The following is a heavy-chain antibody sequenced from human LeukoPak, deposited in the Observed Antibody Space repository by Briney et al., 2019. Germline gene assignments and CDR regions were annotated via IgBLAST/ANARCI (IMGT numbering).Heavy chain of an antibody. Sequence: PGGSLRLSCAASGFTFSSYGMHWVRQAPGKGLEWVAFIRYDGSNKYYADSVKGRFTISRDNSKNTLCLQMDSLRTEDTAVYYCAKRDSSSSGYSFDYWGQGTLVTVSS. D-gene: IGHD6-6*01. CDR3: AKRDSSSSGYSFDY. CDR1: GFTFSSYG. J-gene: IGHJ4*02. V-gene: IGHV3-30*02. CDR2: IRYDGSNK.